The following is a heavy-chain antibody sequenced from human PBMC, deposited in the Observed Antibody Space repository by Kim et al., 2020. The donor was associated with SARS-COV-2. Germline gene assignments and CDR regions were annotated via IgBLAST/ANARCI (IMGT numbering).Heavy chain of an antibody. CDR1: GITFSDYY. D-gene: IGHD3-9*01. V-gene: IGHV3-11*03. Sequence: GGSLRLSCAVSGITFSDYYMSWIRQAPGKGLEWLSHISSSSSYTHYADSVKGRFSISRDNAKNSLYLQMNSLRAEDTAGYYCARLIGRSVIFTGYQLSLFDHWGQGTLVTVSS. J-gene: IGHJ4*02. CDR3: ARLIGRSVIFTGYQLSLFDH. CDR2: ISSSSSYT.